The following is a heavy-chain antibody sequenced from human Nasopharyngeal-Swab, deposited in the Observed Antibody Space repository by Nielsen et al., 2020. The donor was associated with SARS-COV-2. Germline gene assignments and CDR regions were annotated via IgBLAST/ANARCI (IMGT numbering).Heavy chain of an antibody. J-gene: IGHJ6*03. Sequence: GESLKISCAASGFTFSSYAMLWVRQAPGKGLEWVAVISYDGSNKYYADSVKGRFTISRDNSKNTLYLQMNSLRAEDTAVYYCARARGSSGYYYDYYYYMDVWGKGTTVTVSS. V-gene: IGHV3-30-3*01. CDR3: ARARGSSGYYYDYYYYMDV. CDR1: GFTFSSYA. D-gene: IGHD3-22*01. CDR2: ISYDGSNK.